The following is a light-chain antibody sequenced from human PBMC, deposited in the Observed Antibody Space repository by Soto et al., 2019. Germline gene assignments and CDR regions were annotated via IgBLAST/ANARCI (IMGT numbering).Light chain of an antibody. CDR1: QSLLYTSNNKNY. CDR3: QQYYTTPYT. Sequence: DIVMTQSPDSLAVSLGERATINCKSSQSLLYTSNNKNYLAWYQQKPGQPPKLLIYWASTRESGVPDRFSGSGSGTDFTLPISSLQAEDVAVFYCQQYYTTPYTFGHGTKLEIK. CDR2: WAS. V-gene: IGKV4-1*01. J-gene: IGKJ2*01.